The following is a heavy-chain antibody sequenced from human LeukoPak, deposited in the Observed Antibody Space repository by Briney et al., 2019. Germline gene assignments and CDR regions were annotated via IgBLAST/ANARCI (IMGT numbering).Heavy chain of an antibody. V-gene: IGHV3-21*01. CDR1: GFTFSSDS. Sequence: PGGSLRLSCTASGFTFSSDSMNWVRQAPGKGLEWVSSISSSSSYIYHADSVKGRFTISRDNAKNSLYLQMNSLRAEDTAVYYCARVQRGYQLLSLLETYYFDYWGQGTLVTVSS. D-gene: IGHD2-2*01. J-gene: IGHJ4*02. CDR3: ARVQRGYQLLSLLETYYFDY. CDR2: ISSSSSYI.